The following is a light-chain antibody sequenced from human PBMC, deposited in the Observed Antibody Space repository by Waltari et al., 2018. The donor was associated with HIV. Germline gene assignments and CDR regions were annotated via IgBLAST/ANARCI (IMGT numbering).Light chain of an antibody. CDR3: QSYDSSLSAL. CDR2: RNS. Sequence: HSVLTQPPSVSGAPGQRVTISCTGSSSNIQTGFDVHWYPHPPGTAPKHPIYRNSNRPSGVPDRYSGSKSGTSASLAITGLQAEDEADYYCQSYDSSLSALFGGGTKLTVL. V-gene: IGLV1-40*01. CDR1: SSNIQTGFD. J-gene: IGLJ2*01.